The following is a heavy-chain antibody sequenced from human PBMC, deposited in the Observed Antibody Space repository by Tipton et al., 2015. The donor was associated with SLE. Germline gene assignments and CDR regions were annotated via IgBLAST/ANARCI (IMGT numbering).Heavy chain of an antibody. J-gene: IGHJ3*01. D-gene: IGHD1-1*01. V-gene: IGHV3-74*01. CDR3: VRGGLQHAFDL. Sequence: GSLRLSCAASGFTFTSHWMHWVRQAPGKGLMWVSRINNEGTYTEFADSVKGRFTFSRDNAKKTLHLQMNSLEVEDTAVYYCVRGGLQHAFDLWGQGTMVTVSP. CDR2: INNEGTYT. CDR1: GFTFTSHW.